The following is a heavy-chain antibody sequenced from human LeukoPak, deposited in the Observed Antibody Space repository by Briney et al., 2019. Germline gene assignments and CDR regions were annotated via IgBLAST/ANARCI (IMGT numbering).Heavy chain of an antibody. CDR2: IIPIFGTA. J-gene: IGHJ4*02. CDR1: GGTFSSYA. D-gene: IGHD3-3*01. V-gene: IGHV1-69*05. Sequence: GASVKVSCKASGGTFSSYAISWVRQAPGQGLEWMGRIIPIFGTANYAQKFQGRVTITTDESTSTAYMELSSLRSEDTAVYYCARGVVINLYYFDYWGQGTLVTVSS. CDR3: ARGVVINLYYFDY.